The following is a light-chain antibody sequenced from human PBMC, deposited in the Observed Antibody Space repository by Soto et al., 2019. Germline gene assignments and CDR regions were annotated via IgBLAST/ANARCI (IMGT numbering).Light chain of an antibody. V-gene: IGKV2D-29*01. J-gene: IGKJ4*01. Sequence: EIVMTQTPLSLSVTPGQSASISCRSSQTLLHSNGKSYLYWYLQKAGQAPQLLIYEVSKRFSGVPHRFSGGGAGTDFTLKISRVEADDVGVYYCLQSLHFPLTFGGGTKVEIK. CDR2: EVS. CDR3: LQSLHFPLT. CDR1: QTLLHSNGKSY.